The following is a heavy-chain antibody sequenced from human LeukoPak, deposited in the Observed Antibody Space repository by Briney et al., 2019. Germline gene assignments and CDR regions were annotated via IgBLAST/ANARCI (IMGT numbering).Heavy chain of an antibody. CDR1: GYSISSGYY. D-gene: IGHD1-26*01. J-gene: IGHJ4*02. V-gene: IGHV4-38-2*02. Sequence: SETLSLTCTVSGYSISSGYYWGWIRQPPGKGLEWIGSIYHSGSTYYNPSLKSRVTISVDTSKNQFSLKLSSVTAADTAVYYCSSGRLGPGFDYWGQGTLVTVSS. CDR3: SSGRLGPGFDY. CDR2: IYHSGST.